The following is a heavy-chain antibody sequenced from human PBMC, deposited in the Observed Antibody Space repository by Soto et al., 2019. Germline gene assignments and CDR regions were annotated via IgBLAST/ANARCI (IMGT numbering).Heavy chain of an antibody. J-gene: IGHJ4*02. Sequence: GASVKVSCKASGFTFTSSAVQWVRQARGQRLEWIGWIVVGSGNTNYAQKFQERVTITRDMSTSTAYMELSSLRSEDTAVYYCAAEVDIVATTFDYWGQGTLVTVSS. V-gene: IGHV1-58*01. D-gene: IGHD5-12*01. CDR2: IVVGSGNT. CDR3: AAEVDIVATTFDY. CDR1: GFTFTSSA.